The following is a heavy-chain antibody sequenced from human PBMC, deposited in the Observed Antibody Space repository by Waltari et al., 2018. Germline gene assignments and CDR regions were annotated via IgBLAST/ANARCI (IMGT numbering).Heavy chain of an antibody. CDR3: ARPRYYYDSSGYSVYFDY. CDR1: GGPISSSSYY. J-gene: IGHJ4*02. Sequence: QLQLQESGPGLVKPSETLSLTCTVPGGPISSSSYYWGWIRQPPGKGLEWIGSIYYSGSTYYNPSLKSRVTISVDTSKNQFSLKLSSVTAADTAVYYCARPRYYYDSSGYSVYFDYWGQGTLVTVSS. V-gene: IGHV4-39*01. D-gene: IGHD3-22*01. CDR2: IYYSGST.